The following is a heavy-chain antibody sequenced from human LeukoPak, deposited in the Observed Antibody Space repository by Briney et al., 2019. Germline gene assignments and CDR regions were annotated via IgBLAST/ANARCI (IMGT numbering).Heavy chain of an antibody. CDR2: IHASGDT. V-gene: IGHV4-4*07. CDR1: GDSIISYY. J-gene: IGHJ4*02. D-gene: IGHD6-13*01. Sequence: PSETLSLTCTVSGDSIISYYWSWIRQPAGKGLEWTGRIHASGDTNYNPSLKSRVTMSVDMSKNQFSLKLSSVTAADTAVYYCARGPRIAAGDTVDYWGQGTLVTVSS. CDR3: ARGPRIAAGDTVDY.